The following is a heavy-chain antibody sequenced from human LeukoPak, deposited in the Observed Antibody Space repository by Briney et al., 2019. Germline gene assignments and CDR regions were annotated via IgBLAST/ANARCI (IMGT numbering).Heavy chain of an antibody. D-gene: IGHD1-1*01. CDR3: AKANWVSNADAVW. V-gene: IGHV3-23*01. J-gene: IGHJ4*02. Sequence: GSLTISCGGNGFTVRSYGIDLVREGSTGGLEWVSSLRGNGDTFYADSVKGRFTLSRDDSRNTVYLQLNNLRVEDTAVYYCAKANWVSNADAVWWGQGTVVTVSS. CDR2: LRGNGDT. CDR1: GFTVRSYG.